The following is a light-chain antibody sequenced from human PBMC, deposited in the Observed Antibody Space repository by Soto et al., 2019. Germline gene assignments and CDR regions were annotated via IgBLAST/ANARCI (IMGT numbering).Light chain of an antibody. V-gene: IGKV3-20*01. Sequence: EIVLTQSPGTLSLSPGERATLSCRASQSVSCSYLAWYQQKPGQAPRLLIYGASSRATGIPDRFSGSGSGTDFTLTISRLEPEDVAVYYCQQYGSSPLLTFGVGTKVEIK. CDR2: GAS. CDR3: QQYGSSPLLT. J-gene: IGKJ4*01. CDR1: QSVSCSY.